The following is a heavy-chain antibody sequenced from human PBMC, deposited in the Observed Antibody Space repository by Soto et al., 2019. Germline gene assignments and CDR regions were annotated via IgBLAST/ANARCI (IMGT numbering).Heavy chain of an antibody. CDR1: GDSICRNNW. Sequence: TLPFTCAVSGDSICRNNWWSWVRQTQGKGLAWIGEIYNSGSTNLNPSLKRRVTISLDKAKTQFSLRLSSVTAADTAVYYWAGNNGRAAFDSWGQGTLVTACS. J-gene: IGHJ4*02. V-gene: IGHV4-4*02. CDR3: AGNNGRAAFDS. D-gene: IGHD1-1*01. CDR2: IYNSGST.